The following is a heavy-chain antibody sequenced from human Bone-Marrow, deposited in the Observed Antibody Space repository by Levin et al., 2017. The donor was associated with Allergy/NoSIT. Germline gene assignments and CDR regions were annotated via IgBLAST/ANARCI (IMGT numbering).Heavy chain of an antibody. V-gene: IGHV3-23*01. D-gene: IGHD6-13*01. J-gene: IGHJ5*02. Sequence: PGGSLRLSCAASGFTFSSYTMSWVRQAPGKGLEWVSAISGSGTSTYYADSVKGRFTISRDNSENRLYLQMNNLRAEDTAVYYCAKPGSLAAAGTTRYNWFDPWGQGTLVTVSS. CDR2: ISGSGTST. CDR3: AKPGSLAAAGTTRYNWFDP. CDR1: GFTFSSYT.